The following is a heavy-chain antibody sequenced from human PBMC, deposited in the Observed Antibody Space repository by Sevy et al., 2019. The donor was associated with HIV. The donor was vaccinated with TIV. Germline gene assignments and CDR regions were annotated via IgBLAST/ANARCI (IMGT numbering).Heavy chain of an antibody. J-gene: IGHJ3*02. CDR3: ARDQIYYYGSGSYVWNAFDI. V-gene: IGHV1-18*01. CDR2: ISAYNGNT. Sequence: ASVKVSCKASGYTFTSYGISWVRQAPGQGLEWMGWISAYNGNTNYAQKLQGRVTMTTDTSTSTAYMELRSLRSDDTAVYYCARDQIYYYGSGSYVWNAFDIWGQRTMVTVSS. CDR1: GYTFTSYG. D-gene: IGHD3-10*01.